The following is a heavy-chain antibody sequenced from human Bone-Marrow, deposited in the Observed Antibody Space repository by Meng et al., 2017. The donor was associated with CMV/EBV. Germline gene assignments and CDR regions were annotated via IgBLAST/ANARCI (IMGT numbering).Heavy chain of an antibody. CDR2: IYYSGST. CDR3: AREPKIGLGSGYYFPYYYYYGMDV. D-gene: IGHD3-22*01. J-gene: IGHJ6*02. CDR1: GGSISSGGYY. V-gene: IGHV4-61*08. Sequence: SETLSLTCTVSGGSISSGGYYWSWIRQHPGKGLEWIGYIYYSGSTYYNPSLKSRVTISVDTSKNQFSLKLSSVTAADTAVYYCAREPKIGLGSGYYFPYYYYYGMDVWGQGTTVTVSS.